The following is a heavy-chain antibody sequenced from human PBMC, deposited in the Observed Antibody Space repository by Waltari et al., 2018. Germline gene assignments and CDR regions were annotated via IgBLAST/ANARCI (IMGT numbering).Heavy chain of an antibody. CDR2: FYHSGSN. J-gene: IGHJ5*02. Sequence: QVQLQESGPGLVKPSETLSLTCAVSGYSISSGYYWGWIRQPPGKGREWIGSFYHSGSNYYNPSRKSRVTISVDTSKNQFSLKLSSVTAADTAVYYCARGSPIFGVAQNWFDPWGQGTLVTVSS. D-gene: IGHD3-3*01. V-gene: IGHV4-38-2*01. CDR3: ARGSPIFGVAQNWFDP. CDR1: GYSISSGYY.